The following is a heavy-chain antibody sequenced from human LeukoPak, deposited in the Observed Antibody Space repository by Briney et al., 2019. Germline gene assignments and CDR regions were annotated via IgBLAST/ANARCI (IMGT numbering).Heavy chain of an antibody. V-gene: IGHV4-61*01. CDR1: GGSVSSGSYY. D-gene: IGHD1-26*01. CDR3: ARGEWDLLFDY. CDR2: IDYSGST. J-gene: IGHJ4*02. Sequence: SETLSLTCTVSGGSVSSGSYYWSWIRQPPGKGLEWIGYIDYSGSTNYNPSLKSRVTISVDTSKNQFSLKLSSVTAADTAVYYCARGEWDLLFDYWGQGTLVTVSS.